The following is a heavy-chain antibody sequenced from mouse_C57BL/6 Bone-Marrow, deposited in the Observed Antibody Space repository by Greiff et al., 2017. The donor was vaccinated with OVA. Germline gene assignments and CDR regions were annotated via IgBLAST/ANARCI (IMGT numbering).Heavy chain of an antibody. J-gene: IGHJ2*01. CDR2: IDPNSGGT. Sequence: VQLQQSGAELVKPGASVKLSCKASGYTFTSYWMHWVKQRPGRGLEWIGRIDPNSGGTKYNEKFKSKATLTVDKPSSTAYRQLSSLTSEDSAVYYCAREGITTVAYFDYWGQGTTLTVSS. V-gene: IGHV1-72*01. D-gene: IGHD1-1*01. CDR3: AREGITTVAYFDY. CDR1: GYTFTSYW.